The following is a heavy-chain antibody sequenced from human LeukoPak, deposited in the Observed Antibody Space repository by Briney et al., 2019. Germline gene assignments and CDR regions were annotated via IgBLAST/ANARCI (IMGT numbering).Heavy chain of an antibody. CDR2: ISGSGGST. CDR1: GFTFSSYA. Sequence: GGSLRLSCAASGFTFSSYAMSWARQAPGKGLEWVSAISGSGGSTYYADSVKGRFTISRDNSKNTLYLQMNSLRAEDTAVYYCAKSEYQLSFSRPDYWGQGTLVTVSS. V-gene: IGHV3-23*01. CDR3: AKSEYQLSFSRPDY. D-gene: IGHD2-2*01. J-gene: IGHJ4*02.